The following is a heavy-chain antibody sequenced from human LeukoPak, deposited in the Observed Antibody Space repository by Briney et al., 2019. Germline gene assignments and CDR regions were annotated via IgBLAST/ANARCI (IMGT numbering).Heavy chain of an antibody. CDR3: ANDDIIVGATAFDI. D-gene: IGHD1-26*01. V-gene: IGHV3-23*01. CDR1: GFTFSSYA. CDR2: ISGSGGST. Sequence: GESLRLSCAASGFTFSSYAMSWVRQAPGKGLELVSAISGSGGSTYYADSVKGRFTISRDNSKNTLYLQMNSLRAEDTAVYYCANDDIIVGATAFDIWGQGTTVTVSS. J-gene: IGHJ3*02.